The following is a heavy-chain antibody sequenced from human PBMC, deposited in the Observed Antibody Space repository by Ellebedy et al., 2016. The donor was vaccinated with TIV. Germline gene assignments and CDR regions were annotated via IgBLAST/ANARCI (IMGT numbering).Heavy chain of an antibody. J-gene: IGHJ6*02. V-gene: IGHV3-74*03. CDR2: ITPDGTGT. D-gene: IGHD1-1*01. Sequence: GESLKISXVASGFSFGAHWMHWVRQVPGKGLMWVSRITPDGTGTKYADSVRGRFTITRDNAKNTLFLEMNSLRAEDTALYYCARDGRPSEDDVYHGMDVWGQGTTVSVSS. CDR3: ARDGRPSEDDVYHGMDV. CDR1: GFSFGAHW.